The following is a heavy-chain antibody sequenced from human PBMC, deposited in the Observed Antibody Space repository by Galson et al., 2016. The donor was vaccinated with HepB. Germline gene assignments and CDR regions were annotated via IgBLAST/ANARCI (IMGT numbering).Heavy chain of an antibody. CDR3: AREGAYSGNDFGGGFDF. CDR2: ISGSGYII. Sequence: SLRLSCAASGFTFNSHKMQWVRQAPGKGLEWLSDISGSGYIIQYADSVKGRFTTSRDNAKNSLFLQMNSLSDEDTAVYYCAREGAYSGNDFGGGFDFWGQGTLVTVSS. CDR1: GFTFNSHK. V-gene: IGHV3-48*02. D-gene: IGHD5-12*01. J-gene: IGHJ4*02.